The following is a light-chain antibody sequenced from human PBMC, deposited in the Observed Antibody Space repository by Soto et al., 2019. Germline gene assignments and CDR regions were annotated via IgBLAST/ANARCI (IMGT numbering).Light chain of an antibody. V-gene: IGKV1-5*01. Sequence: DIQMTQSPSALSASLGDRVTITCRASHSIDTWLAWYQQRPGKAPNLLIYDASSLASGVPSRFSGGGSGTEFTLTISSLQSDDFATYYCQQYDNNPWTFGQGTKVDNK. CDR1: HSIDTW. CDR3: QQYDNNPWT. J-gene: IGKJ1*01. CDR2: DAS.